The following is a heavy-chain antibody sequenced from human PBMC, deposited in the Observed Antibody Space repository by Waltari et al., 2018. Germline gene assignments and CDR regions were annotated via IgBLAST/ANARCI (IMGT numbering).Heavy chain of an antibody. CDR2: ITSSGSTI. D-gene: IGHD3-10*01. CDR3: ARDSEYYYGMDV. J-gene: IGHJ6*02. CDR1: GFSFSSYE. Sequence: EGQLVESGGGLVQPGGSLSLPCEARGFSFSSYEMNWVRQAPGKGLEWISYITSSGSTIYYADSVKGRFTISRDNAKNSLYLQMNSLRAEDTAVYFCARDSEYYYGMDVWGQGTTVLVSS. V-gene: IGHV3-48*03.